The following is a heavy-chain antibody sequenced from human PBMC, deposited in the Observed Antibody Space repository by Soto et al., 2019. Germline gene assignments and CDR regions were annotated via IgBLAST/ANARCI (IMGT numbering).Heavy chain of an antibody. V-gene: IGHV3-23*01. CDR1: GFTFSSYA. D-gene: IGHD3-10*01. CDR2: ISGSGIIT. CDR3: AKLWFGELAPFDY. J-gene: IGHJ4*02. Sequence: EVQLLESGGGLVQPGGSLRLSCAASGFTFSSYAMSWVRQAPGKGLEWVSTISGSGIITYYADSVKGRFTLSRDNSKNAQYLQMNSLRAEDTAVYYCAKLWFGELAPFDYWGQGTLVTVSS.